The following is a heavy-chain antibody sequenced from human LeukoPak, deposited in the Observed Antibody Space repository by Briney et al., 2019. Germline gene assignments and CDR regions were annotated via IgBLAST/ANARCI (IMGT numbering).Heavy chain of an antibody. CDR2: INPNSGGT. Sequence: GASVKVSCKASGYTFTGYYMHWVRQAPGQGLEWMGWINPNSGGTNYAQKFQGRVTMTRDTSISTAYMELSSLRSEDTAVYYCARFGVEAGTDYYYYMDVWGKGTTVTISS. CDR3: ARFGVEAGTDYYYYMDV. J-gene: IGHJ6*03. D-gene: IGHD2-15*01. CDR1: GYTFTGYY. V-gene: IGHV1-2*02.